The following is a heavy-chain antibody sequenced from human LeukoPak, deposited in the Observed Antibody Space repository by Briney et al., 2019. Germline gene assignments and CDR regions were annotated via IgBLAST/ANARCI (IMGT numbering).Heavy chain of an antibody. D-gene: IGHD2-15*01. CDR1: GHTFTSYY. CDR3: ASRHGYCSGGSCHDAFDI. Sequence: ASVKVSCKASGHTFTSYYMHWVRQAPGQGLEWMGIINPSGGSTSYAQKFQGRVTMTRDMSTSTVYMELGSLRSDDTAVYYCASRHGYCSGGSCHDAFDIWGQGTMVTVSS. V-gene: IGHV1-46*01. J-gene: IGHJ3*02. CDR2: INPSGGST.